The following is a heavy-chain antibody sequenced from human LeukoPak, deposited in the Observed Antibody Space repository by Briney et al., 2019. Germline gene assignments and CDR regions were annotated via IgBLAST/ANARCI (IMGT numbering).Heavy chain of an antibody. D-gene: IGHD1-7*01. CDR3: ARGDNWNYNPFDY. V-gene: IGHV1-2*02. J-gene: IGHJ4*02. CDR2: INPNSGGT. CDR1: VYTFTGYY. Sequence: ASVNVSCKASVYTFTGYYMHWVRQAPGQGLEWMGWINPNSGGTNYAQKFQGRVTMTRDTSISTAYMELSRLRSDDTAVYYCARGDNWNYNPFDYWGQGTLVTVSS.